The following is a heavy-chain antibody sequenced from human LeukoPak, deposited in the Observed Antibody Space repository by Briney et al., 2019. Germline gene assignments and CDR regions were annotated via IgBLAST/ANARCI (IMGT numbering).Heavy chain of an antibody. CDR2: ISTNGGST. Sequence: GGSLGLSCAASGFTFSSYAMHWVRQAPGKGLEYVSSISTNGGSTYYANSVKGRFTISRDNSKNMLYLQMGSLRAEDMAVYYCARDSMTTVTTYTFGDYWGQGTLVTVSS. V-gene: IGHV3-64*01. CDR1: GFTFSSYA. J-gene: IGHJ4*02. CDR3: ARDSMTTVTTYTFGDY. D-gene: IGHD4-17*01.